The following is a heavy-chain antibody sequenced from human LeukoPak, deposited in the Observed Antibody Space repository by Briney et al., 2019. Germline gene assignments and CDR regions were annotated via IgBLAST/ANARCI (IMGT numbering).Heavy chain of an antibody. V-gene: IGHV3-66*01. Sequence: GGSLRLSCAASGFTFSSYAMSWVRQAPGKGLEWVSVIYSGGTTYYADSVKGRFTISRDNSKNTLYLQMNSLRAEDTAVYYCARDSSGLSYFDYWGQGTLVTVSS. J-gene: IGHJ4*02. CDR1: GFTFSSYA. CDR2: IYSGGTT. D-gene: IGHD3-22*01. CDR3: ARDSSGLSYFDY.